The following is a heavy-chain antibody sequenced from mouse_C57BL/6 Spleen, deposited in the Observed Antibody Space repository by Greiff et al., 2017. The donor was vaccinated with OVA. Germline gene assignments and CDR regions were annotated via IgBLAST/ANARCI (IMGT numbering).Heavy chain of an antibody. CDR2: IYPSDSET. D-gene: IGHD1-1*01. J-gene: IGHJ4*01. CDR1: GYTFTSYW. V-gene: IGHV1-61*01. Sequence: QVQLKQPGAELVRPGSSVKLSCKASGYTFTSYWMDWVKQRPGQGLEWIGNIYPSDSETHYNQKFKDKATLTGDKSSSTAYMQLSSLTSEDSAVYYCARGYYGSSYAMDYWGQGTSVTVSS. CDR3: ARGYYGSSYAMDY.